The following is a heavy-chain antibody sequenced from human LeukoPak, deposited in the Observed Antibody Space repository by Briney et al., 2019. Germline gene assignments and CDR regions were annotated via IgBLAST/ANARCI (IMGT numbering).Heavy chain of an antibody. Sequence: SEALSLTCTVSGGSINNYYWSWIRQPPGKRLEWIGYIYYSGSTYYNPSLKSRVTISVDTSKNQFSLKLSSVTAADTAVYYCARGGSYYYGMDVWGQGTTVTVSS. V-gene: IGHV4-59*08. CDR2: IYYSGST. J-gene: IGHJ6*02. CDR3: ARGGSYYYGMDV. CDR1: GGSINNYY.